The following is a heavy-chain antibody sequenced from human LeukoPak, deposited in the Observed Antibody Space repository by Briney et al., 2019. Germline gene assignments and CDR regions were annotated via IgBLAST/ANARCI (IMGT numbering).Heavy chain of an antibody. Sequence: GASVKVSCKASGYTFTGYYTHWVRQAPGQGLEWMGWINPNSGGTNYAQKFQGRVTMTRDTSISTAYMELSRLRSDDTAVYYCARDQSLTRITMVRGVPGYWGQGTLVTVSS. J-gene: IGHJ4*02. CDR1: GYTFTGYY. CDR3: ARDQSLTRITMVRGVPGY. CDR2: INPNSGGT. V-gene: IGHV1-2*02. D-gene: IGHD3-10*01.